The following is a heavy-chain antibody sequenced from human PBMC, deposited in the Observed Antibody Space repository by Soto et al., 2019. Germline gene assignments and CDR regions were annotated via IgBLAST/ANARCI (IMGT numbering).Heavy chain of an antibody. CDR1: GFTFDDHA. CDR3: AREQRGGSFLWAFDI. V-gene: IGHV3-9*01. J-gene: IGHJ3*02. D-gene: IGHD2-15*01. Sequence: EVQLVESGGGLVQPGRSLRLSCAASGFTFDDHAMHWVRQPPGKGLEWVSGINWSSSGIAYADSVKGRFTISRDNAKNSLYLQMNSLRTEDTAFYYCAREQRGGSFLWAFDIWGQGTMVTVSS. CDR2: INWSSSGI.